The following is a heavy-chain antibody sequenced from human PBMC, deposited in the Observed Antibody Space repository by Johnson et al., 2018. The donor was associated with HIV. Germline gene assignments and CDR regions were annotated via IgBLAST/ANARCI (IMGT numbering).Heavy chain of an antibody. CDR2: ISYDGSNK. CDR3: ARDPQYCSSSVTVGAFDI. V-gene: IGHV3-30-3*01. Sequence: QVQLVESGGGVVQPGRSLRLSCAASGFTFSSYAMHWVRQAPGKGLEWVAVISYDGSNKYYADSVKGRFTISRDNSKNTLYLQMNSLRAKDTAVYYCARDPQYCSSSVTVGAFDIWGQGTMVTVSS. CDR1: GFTFSSYA. J-gene: IGHJ3*02. D-gene: IGHD3-22*01.